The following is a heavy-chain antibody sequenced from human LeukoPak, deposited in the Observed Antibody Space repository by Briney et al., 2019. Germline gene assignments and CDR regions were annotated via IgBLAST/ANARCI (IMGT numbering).Heavy chain of an antibody. CDR1: GFTFTSPA. CDR3: AADPGVVGSNDAFDI. V-gene: IGHV1-58*02. Sequence: ASVKVSCKASGFTFTSPAMQWVRQARGQRLEWIGWIVVGSGNTNYAQKFQERVTITRDMSTSTAYMELSSLRSEDTAVYYCAADPGVVGSNDAFDIWGQGTMVTVSS. CDR2: IVVGSGNT. D-gene: IGHD1-26*01. J-gene: IGHJ3*02.